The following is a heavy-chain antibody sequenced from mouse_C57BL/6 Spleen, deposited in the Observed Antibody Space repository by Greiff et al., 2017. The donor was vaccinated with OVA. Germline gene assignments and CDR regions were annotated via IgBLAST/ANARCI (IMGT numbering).Heavy chain of an antibody. CDR2: ISSGSSTI. D-gene: IGHD2-5*01. CDR3: ARSKAYYSNSWFAY. J-gene: IGHJ3*01. V-gene: IGHV5-17*01. Sequence: EVKLVESGGGLVKPGGSLKLSCAASGFTFSDYGMHWVRQAPEKGLEWVAYISSGSSTIYYADTVKGRFTISRDNAKNTLFQQMTSLRSEDTAMYYCARSKAYYSNSWFAYWGKGALVTVSA. CDR1: GFTFSDYG.